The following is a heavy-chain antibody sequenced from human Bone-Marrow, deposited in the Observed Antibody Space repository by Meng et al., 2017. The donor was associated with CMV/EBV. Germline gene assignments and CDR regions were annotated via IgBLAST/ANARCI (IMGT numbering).Heavy chain of an antibody. J-gene: IGHJ4*02. CDR2: IYYSGNT. CDR1: GDSISSHY. Sequence: SLTCTVSGDSISSHYWSWIRQPPGKGLEWIGHIYYSGNTNYNPSLKSRVTISVDTSRNQFSLKLSSVTAADTAVYYCAKGSGWLPDSWGQGTLVTVSS. CDR3: AKGSGWLPDS. V-gene: IGHV4-59*11. D-gene: IGHD1-26*01.